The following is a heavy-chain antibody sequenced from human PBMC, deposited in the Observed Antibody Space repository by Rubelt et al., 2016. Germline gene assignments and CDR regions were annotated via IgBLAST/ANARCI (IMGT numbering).Heavy chain of an antibody. CDR2: ISGSGGGT. Sequence: ISGSGGGTYYADSVKGRFTISRDNSKNTLYLQMNSLRAEDTAVYYCAKEATYDTDYWGQGTLVTVSS. J-gene: IGHJ4*02. V-gene: IGHV3-23*01. D-gene: IGHD3-9*01. CDR3: AKEATYDTDY.